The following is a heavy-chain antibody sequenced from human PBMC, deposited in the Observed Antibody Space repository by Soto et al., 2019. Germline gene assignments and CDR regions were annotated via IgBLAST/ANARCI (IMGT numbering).Heavy chain of an antibody. CDR3: AHTPRGGSARWFDP. V-gene: IGHV2-5*02. CDR1: GFSLNTNGVG. J-gene: IGHJ5*02. D-gene: IGHD2-2*01. Sequence: QITLRESGPPVLKPTQSLTLTCTFSGFSLNTNGVGVGWLRQPPGKALERLALIYWDDVKPYSPSLRTRLTITKDTSRNQVVLTMANMDPADTSTYYCAHTPRGGSARWFDPWGQGTLVTVSS. CDR2: IYWDDVK.